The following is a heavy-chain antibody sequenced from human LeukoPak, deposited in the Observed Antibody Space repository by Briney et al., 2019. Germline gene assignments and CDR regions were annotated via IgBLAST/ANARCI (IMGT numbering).Heavy chain of an antibody. CDR3: ARDTYYYGSGSYLPYYYYGMDV. CDR2: ISAYNGNT. CDR1: GYTCTSYG. D-gene: IGHD3-10*01. V-gene: IGHV1-18*01. Sequence: ASVKVSCKASGYTCTSYGISWVRQAPGQGLEWVGWISAYNGNTNYAQKLQGRVTMTTDTPTSTAYMELRSLRSDDTAVYYCARDTYYYGSGSYLPYYYYGMDVWGQGTTVTVSS. J-gene: IGHJ6*02.